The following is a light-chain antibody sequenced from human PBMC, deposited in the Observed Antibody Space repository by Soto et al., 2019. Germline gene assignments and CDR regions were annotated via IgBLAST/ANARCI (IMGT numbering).Light chain of an antibody. CDR3: QVWDISSDHPYV. J-gene: IGLJ1*01. V-gene: IGLV3-21*02. CDR1: NIGSKS. CDR2: DDS. Sequence: YELTQPPSVSVAPGQMASITCGGDNIGSKSVHWYQQKPAQAPVLVVHDDSDRPSGIPERFSGSNSGNTATLTISKVEDGDEADYYCQVWDISSDHPYVFGTGTKVTVL.